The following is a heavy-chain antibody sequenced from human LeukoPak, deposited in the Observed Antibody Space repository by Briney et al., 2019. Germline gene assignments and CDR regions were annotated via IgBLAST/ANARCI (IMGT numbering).Heavy chain of an antibody. CDR2: ISSSSSTI. V-gene: IGHV3-48*01. Sequence: GGSLRLSCAASGFTFSSYSMNWVRQAPGKGLEWVSYISSSSSTIYYADSVKGRFTISRDNSKNTLYLQMNSLRAEDTAVYYCAARDSNYFYFGMDVWGQGTTVTVSS. CDR1: GFTFSSYS. J-gene: IGHJ6*02. CDR3: AARDSNYFYFGMDV.